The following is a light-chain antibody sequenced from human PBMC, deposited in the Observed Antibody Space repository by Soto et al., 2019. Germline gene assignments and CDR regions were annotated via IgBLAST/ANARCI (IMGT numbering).Light chain of an antibody. Sequence: QSALTQPPSASGSPGQSVTISCTGTSSDVGKYDYVSWYQQHPGKAPKLMIYEVSYRPSGVSDRFSGSRSGNTASLTISGLQAEDESDYYCSSYTSSTTWVFGGGTKLTVL. CDR1: SSDVGKYDY. V-gene: IGLV2-14*01. CDR2: EVS. J-gene: IGLJ3*02. CDR3: SSYTSSTTWV.